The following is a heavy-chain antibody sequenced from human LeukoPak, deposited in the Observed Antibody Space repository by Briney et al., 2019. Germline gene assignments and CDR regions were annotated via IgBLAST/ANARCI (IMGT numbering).Heavy chain of an antibody. J-gene: IGHJ4*02. Sequence: TGGSLRLSCAASGFTFSSYAMTWVRQAPGKGLEWVSTINGRGDTTYYPDSVKGRFTISRDNSKNTLYLQMNSLRAEDTALYYCARRVIEAAGPGFDYWGQGTLVTVSS. CDR3: ARRVIEAAGPGFDY. CDR1: GFTFSSYA. D-gene: IGHD6-13*01. V-gene: IGHV3-23*01. CDR2: INGRGDTT.